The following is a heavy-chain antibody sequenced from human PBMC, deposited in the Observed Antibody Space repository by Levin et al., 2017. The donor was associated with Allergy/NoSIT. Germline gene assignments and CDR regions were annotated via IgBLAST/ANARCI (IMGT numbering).Heavy chain of an antibody. V-gene: IGHV3-30*04. CDR3: ARGGSIRDYATENWFDP. Sequence: GGSLRLSCAVSGLTFSSFAWHWIRQAPGKGLEWVAVITYNGINEYYADSVKGRFTISRDNSKNTLYLQMNTLRTEDTAVYYCARGGSIRDYATENWFDPWGHGTRVTVSS. D-gene: IGHD4-17*01. J-gene: IGHJ5*02. CDR2: ITYNGINE. CDR1: GLTFSSFA.